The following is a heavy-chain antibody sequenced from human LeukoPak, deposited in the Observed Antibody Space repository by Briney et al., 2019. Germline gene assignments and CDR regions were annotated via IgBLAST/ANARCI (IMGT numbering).Heavy chain of an antibody. Sequence: GGSLRLSCAASGFTVSSNYMSWVRQAPGKGLEWVSVIYSGGSTYYADSVKGRFTISRDNSKNTLYLQMNSLRAEDTAVYYRAKDNSYGNFDYWGQGTLVTVSS. CDR3: AKDNSYGNFDY. CDR1: GFTVSSNY. V-gene: IGHV3-53*01. CDR2: IYSGGST. J-gene: IGHJ4*02. D-gene: IGHD5-18*01.